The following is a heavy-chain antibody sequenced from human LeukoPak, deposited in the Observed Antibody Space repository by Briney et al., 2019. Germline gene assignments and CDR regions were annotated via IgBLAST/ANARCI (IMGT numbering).Heavy chain of an antibody. CDR1: GFIVSGDF. D-gene: IGHD2-2*01. J-gene: IGHJ4*02. CDR2: IYSDGST. CDR3: ARGQYQLL. V-gene: IGHV3-66*01. Sequence: GGSLRLSCAASGFIVSGDFMSWVRQAPGKGLEWVSVIYSDGSTYYADSVKGRFTISRDNPKNSVYLQMDSLKAEDTAVYYCARGQYQLLWGKGALIIVSS.